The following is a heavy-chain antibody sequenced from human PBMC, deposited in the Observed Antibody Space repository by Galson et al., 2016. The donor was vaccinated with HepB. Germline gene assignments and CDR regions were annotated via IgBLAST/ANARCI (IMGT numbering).Heavy chain of an antibody. J-gene: IGHJ4*02. V-gene: IGHV3-33*08. CDR1: GFTFITSV. D-gene: IGHD2-15*01. CDR2: IWNDGRTT. CDR3: ATDGPPTVVVGAALDY. Sequence: SLRLSCAASGFTFITSVMSWVRQTPGKGLEWVAVIWNDGRTTYYGDSVKGRFIISRDNSRETLYLQMNSLRVDDTAIYYCATDGPPTVVVGAALDYWGQGTLVIVSS.